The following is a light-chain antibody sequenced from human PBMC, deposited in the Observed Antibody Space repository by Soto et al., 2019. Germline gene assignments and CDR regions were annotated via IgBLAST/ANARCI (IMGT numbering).Light chain of an antibody. CDR2: AAS. J-gene: IGKJ1*01. V-gene: IGKV1-39*01. Sequence: DIQFTHSPSSLSXSVVDRVTITFLVSQCISSYLNWYRQKAGKVPKLPIYAASSLQSGVPSRFSGSGSETDFTLTISSLQPEDFATYSCQKSYSTTWKFGQGTKVDIK. CDR1: QCISSY. CDR3: QKSYSTTWK.